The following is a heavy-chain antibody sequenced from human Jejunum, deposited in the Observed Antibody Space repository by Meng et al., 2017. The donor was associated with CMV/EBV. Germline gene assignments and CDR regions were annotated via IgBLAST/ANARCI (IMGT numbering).Heavy chain of an antibody. CDR2: MNPNSGDT. D-gene: IGHD2-15*01. J-gene: IGHJ6*03. V-gene: IGHV1-8*01. Sequence: FTSHDSTWVRQATGQGLEWMGWMNPNSGDTGYAQKFQGRVTMTKNTSISTAYMELSSLKSEDTAVYYCARLSGGSGGGLYYYMDVWGKGTTVTVSS. CDR3: ARLSGGSGGGLYYYMDV. CDR1: FTSHD.